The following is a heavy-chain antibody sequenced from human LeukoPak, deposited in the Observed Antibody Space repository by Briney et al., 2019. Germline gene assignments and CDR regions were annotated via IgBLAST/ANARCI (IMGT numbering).Heavy chain of an antibody. CDR3: AKVHCSGGNCYFVLDY. D-gene: IGHD2-15*01. V-gene: IGHV3-30*02. CDR2: IRYDGSNK. CDR1: GFTFSTYG. Sequence: GGSLRLSCAASGFTFSTYGMHWVRQAPGKGLEWVAFIRYDGSNKYYADSVKGRFTISRDNSKNTLYLQMNSLRAEDTAVYHCAKVHCSGGNCYFVLDYWGQGTLVTVSS. J-gene: IGHJ4*02.